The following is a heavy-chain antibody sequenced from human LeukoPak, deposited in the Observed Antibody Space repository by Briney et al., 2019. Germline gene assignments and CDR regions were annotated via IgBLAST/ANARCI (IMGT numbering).Heavy chain of an antibody. Sequence: GGSLRLSCAASGFTFSSYAMSWVRQAPGKGLEWVSAISGSGGSTYYADSVKGRFTISRDNSKNTLYLQMNSLRAEDTAVYYCAKERDFRSGSNYYYSGMDVWGQGTTVTVSS. D-gene: IGHD3-3*01. J-gene: IGHJ6*02. CDR1: GFTFSSYA. V-gene: IGHV3-23*01. CDR3: AKERDFRSGSNYYYSGMDV. CDR2: ISGSGGST.